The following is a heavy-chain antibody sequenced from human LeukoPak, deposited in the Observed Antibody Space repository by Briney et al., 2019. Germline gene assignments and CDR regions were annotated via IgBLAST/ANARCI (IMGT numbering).Heavy chain of an antibody. CDR3: ARGSFDYDH. J-gene: IGHJ5*02. CDR2: IYYTGST. CDR1: GGSISSGSYY. V-gene: IGHV4-61*01. Sequence: SQTLSLTCTVSGGSISSGSYYWNWIRQPPGEGLEWIGYIYYTGSTHYNPSLKSRVTISLDMSKNQFSLRLSSVTAADTAVYYCARGSFDYDHWGQGTLVTVSS. D-gene: IGHD3-9*01.